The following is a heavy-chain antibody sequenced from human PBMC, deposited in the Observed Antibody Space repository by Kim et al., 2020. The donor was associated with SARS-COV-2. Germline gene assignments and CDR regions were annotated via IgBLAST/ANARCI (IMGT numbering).Heavy chain of an antibody. Sequence: GGSLRLSCAASGFTFSNAWMSWVRQAPGKGLEWVGRIKSKTDGRTTDYAAPVKGRFTISRDDSKNTLYLQMNSLKTEDTAVYYCTTLISAYYDILTGYWFDYWGQGTLVTVSS. D-gene: IGHD3-9*01. J-gene: IGHJ4*02. CDR1: GFTFSNAW. CDR2: IKSKTDGRTT. V-gene: IGHV3-15*01. CDR3: TTLISAYYDILTGYWFDY.